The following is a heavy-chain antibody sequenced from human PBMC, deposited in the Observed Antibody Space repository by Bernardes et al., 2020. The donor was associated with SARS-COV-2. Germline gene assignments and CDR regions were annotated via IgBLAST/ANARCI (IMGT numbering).Heavy chain of an antibody. CDR2: INPNSGGT. Sequence: ASVKVSCKASGYTFTDYYMHWVRQAPGQGLEWVGWINPNSGGTNYAQKFQGRVTMTRDTSISTAYMDLSRLRYDDTAVYYCAREYNSSNFDYWGQGTLVTGSS. V-gene: IGHV1-2*02. D-gene: IGHD6-6*01. CDR3: AREYNSSNFDY. J-gene: IGHJ4*02. CDR1: GYTFTDYY.